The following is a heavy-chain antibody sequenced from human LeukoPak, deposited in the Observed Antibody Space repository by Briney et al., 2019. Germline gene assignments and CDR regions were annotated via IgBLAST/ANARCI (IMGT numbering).Heavy chain of an antibody. J-gene: IGHJ4*02. CDR2: ISTDGGSP. V-gene: IGHV3-64*01. CDR3: ARWSSTSCYDY. Sequence: GGSLRLSCAASGFTFSSYAMHWVRQAPGKGLEYVSAISTDGGSPYYANSVKGRFTISRDNSKNMLYLQMGSLRTEDMAVYYCARWSSTSCYDYWGQGTLVTVSS. CDR1: GFTFSSYA. D-gene: IGHD2-2*01.